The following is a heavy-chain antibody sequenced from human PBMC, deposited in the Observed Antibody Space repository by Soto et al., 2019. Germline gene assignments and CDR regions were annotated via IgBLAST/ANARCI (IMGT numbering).Heavy chain of an antibody. D-gene: IGHD3-3*01. CDR1: GCTVIRHG. J-gene: IGHJ4*02. V-gene: IGHV3-33*01. Sequence: RGALRLSGAGPGCTVIRHGMHRVRQAPGKGLEWVAVIWYDGSNEYYAASVKGRFTISRDNSKNTLYLQMSSLRAEDTAIYYCARDHGLHFDLWSGWTYFEFLGLGTLVTGSS. CDR2: IWYDGSNE. CDR3: ARDHGLHFDLWSGWTYFEF.